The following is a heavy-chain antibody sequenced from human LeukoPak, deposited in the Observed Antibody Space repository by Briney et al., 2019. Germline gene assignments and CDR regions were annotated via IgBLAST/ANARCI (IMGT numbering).Heavy chain of an antibody. Sequence: GSLRLSCAASGFTFSSYSMNWVRQPPGKGLEWVGEINHSGSTNYNPSFKSGVTISVDTSKNQFSLKLSYVTAADTAVDYCARGPYYYDSSGPDDALDIWGQGTMVTVSS. J-gene: IGHJ3*02. CDR1: GFTFSSYS. CDR2: INHSGST. D-gene: IGHD3-22*01. CDR3: ARGPYYYDSSGPDDALDI. V-gene: IGHV4-34*01.